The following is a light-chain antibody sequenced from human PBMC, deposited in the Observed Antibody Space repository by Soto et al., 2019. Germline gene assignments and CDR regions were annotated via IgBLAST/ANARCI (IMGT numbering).Light chain of an antibody. J-gene: IGLJ1*01. CDR3: TSYTGSAPFSV. CDR2: DVN. V-gene: IGLV2-14*03. CDR1: TTDVDGYDY. Sequence: HSALTQPASVSGSPGQSITISCTGATTDVDGYDYVSWYQQHPGQAPKLMIFDVNNRPSGVSGRFSGTKSGDTASLTISGLQAEDDGDYYCTSYTGSAPFSVFGSGTKLTVL.